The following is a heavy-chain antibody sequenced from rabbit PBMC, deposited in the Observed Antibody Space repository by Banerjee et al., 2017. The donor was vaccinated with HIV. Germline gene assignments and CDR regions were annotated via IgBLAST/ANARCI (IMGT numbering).Heavy chain of an antibody. CDR1: GFTLSYYW. V-gene: IGHV1S40*01. CDR2: IDAGSSGST. J-gene: IGHJ3*01. D-gene: IGHD2-1*01. Sequence: QSLEESGGDLVKPGASLTLTCTASGFTLSYYWMCWVRQAPGKGLEWIACIDAGSSGSTYYASWAKGRFTISKTSSTTVTLQMTSLTAADTATYFCARDYRDDYGVYGLWGQGTLVTVS. CDR3: ARDYRDDYGVYGL.